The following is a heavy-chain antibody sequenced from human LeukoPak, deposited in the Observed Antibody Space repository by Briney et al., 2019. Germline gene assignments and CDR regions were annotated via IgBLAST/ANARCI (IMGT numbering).Heavy chain of an antibody. J-gene: IGHJ4*02. CDR1: GYSFTSYW. CDR3: ARRYRKGYFDY. V-gene: IGHV5-51*01. D-gene: IGHD4-11*01. CDR2: IYPCYSYT. Sequence: GESLKISCKGSGYSFTSYWIGLVRQMPGKSLEWRGIIYPCYSYTRFSTSFQGQVTHPDGRSISTADLQWSSLKASDTAMYYCARRYRKGYFDYWGQGTLVTVSS.